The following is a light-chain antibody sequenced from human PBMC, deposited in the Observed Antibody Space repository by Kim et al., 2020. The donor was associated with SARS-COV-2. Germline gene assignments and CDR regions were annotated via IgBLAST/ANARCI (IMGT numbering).Light chain of an antibody. CDR2: KDS. J-gene: IGLJ2*01. CDR3: QSADSSGTSHVV. Sequence: PGQTARITCSGEALPKLYAYWYQQRPGQAPVLVIYKDSERPSGSPERFSGSSSGTTITLTISGVQAEDEADYYCQSADSSGTSHVVFGGGTKLTVL. CDR1: ALPKLY. V-gene: IGLV3-25*03.